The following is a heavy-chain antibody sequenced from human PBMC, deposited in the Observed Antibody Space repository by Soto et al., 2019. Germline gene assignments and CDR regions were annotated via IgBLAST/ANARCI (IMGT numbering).Heavy chain of an antibody. V-gene: IGHV1-46*01. CDR1: GYTFTSYY. Sequence: GASVKVSCKASGYTFTSYYMHCVRQAPGQGLEWMGIINPSGGSTSYAQKSQGRVTMTRDTSTSTVYMELSSLRSEDTAVYYCARVGIAAAGPFGYWGQGTLVTVSS. CDR2: INPSGGST. CDR3: ARVGIAAAGPFGY. D-gene: IGHD6-13*01. J-gene: IGHJ4*02.